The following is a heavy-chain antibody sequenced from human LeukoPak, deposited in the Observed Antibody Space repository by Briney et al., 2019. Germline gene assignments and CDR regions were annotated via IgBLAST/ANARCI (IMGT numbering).Heavy chain of an antibody. Sequence: GASVKVSCKAFGYTFTSYYMHWVRQAPGQGLEWVGIINPSGGSTSFAQKFQGRVTMTRDTSASTVYMDLNSLTSEDTAVYYCAKGLDTATVILTGVDYWGQGTLVTVSS. J-gene: IGHJ4*02. D-gene: IGHD5-18*01. V-gene: IGHV1-46*01. CDR2: INPSGGST. CDR1: GYTFTSYY. CDR3: AKGLDTATVILTGVDY.